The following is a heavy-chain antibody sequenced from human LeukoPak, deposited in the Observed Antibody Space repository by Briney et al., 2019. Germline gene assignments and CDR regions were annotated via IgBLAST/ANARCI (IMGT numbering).Heavy chain of an antibody. CDR2: IYYSGST. Sequence: SETLSLTCTVSGGSISSSSYYWGWIRQPPGKGLEWIGSIYYSGSTYYNPSLKSRVTISVDTSKNQFSLKLSSVTAADTAVYYCARHKGDYGDYVNWFDPWGQGTLVTVSS. D-gene: IGHD4-17*01. V-gene: IGHV4-39*01. CDR1: GGSISSSSYY. CDR3: ARHKGDYGDYVNWFDP. J-gene: IGHJ5*02.